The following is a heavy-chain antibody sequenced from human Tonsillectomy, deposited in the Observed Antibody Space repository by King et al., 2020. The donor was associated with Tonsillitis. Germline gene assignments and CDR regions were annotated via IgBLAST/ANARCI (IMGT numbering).Heavy chain of an antibody. CDR3: ARELSERGMDV. CDR1: GFTFSSYD. Sequence: VQLVESGGGLVQPGGSLRLSCAASGFTFSSYDMHWVRQATGKGLEWVSAIGTAGDTCYPGSVKGRFTISRENAKNSLYLQMNSLRAGDTAVYYCARELSERGMDVWGQGTTVTVSS. D-gene: IGHD2/OR15-2a*01. CDR2: IGTAGDT. J-gene: IGHJ6*02. V-gene: IGHV3-13*01.